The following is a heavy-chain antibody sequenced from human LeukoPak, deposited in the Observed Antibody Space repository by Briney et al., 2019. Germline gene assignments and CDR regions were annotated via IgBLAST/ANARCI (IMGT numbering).Heavy chain of an antibody. CDR1: GCTFTDYY. V-gene: IGHV1-2*02. CDR2: LNPKSGDT. Sequence: ASVKVSCKASGCTFTDYYYIHWVRQAPGQGLEWMGWLNPKSGDTNYAQKFQGRVTVTRDTSISTAYMELSRLRSDDTAVYYCARPSSTDYVWGQGTQVTVSS. CDR3: ARPSSTDYV. J-gene: IGHJ4*02. D-gene: IGHD2-2*01.